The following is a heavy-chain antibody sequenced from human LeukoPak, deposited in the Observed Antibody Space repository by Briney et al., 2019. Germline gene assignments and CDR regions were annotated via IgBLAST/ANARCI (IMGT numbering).Heavy chain of an antibody. D-gene: IGHD6-19*01. J-gene: IGHJ4*02. CDR1: GLTFSTYS. CDR3: AKDVAPDSGWDLDY. CDR2: IYNSGAKI. V-gene: IGHV3-23*01. Sequence: GGSLRLSCAVSGLTFSTYSMTWLRQGPGKGLDWVSSIYNSGAKIFYADSVKGRFTISRDNSKNMLYLQMNSLRVEDTAVYYCAKDVAPDSGWDLDYWGQGTLVTVSS.